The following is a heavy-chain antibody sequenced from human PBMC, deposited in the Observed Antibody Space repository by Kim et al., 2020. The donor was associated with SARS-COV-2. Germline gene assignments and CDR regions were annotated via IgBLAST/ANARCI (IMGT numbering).Heavy chain of an antibody. Sequence: STIYYADSVKGRFTISRDNAKNSLFLQMNSLRAEDTAVYYCADLSGLPDYWGQGTLVTVSS. CDR2: STI. J-gene: IGHJ4*02. V-gene: IGHV3-48*03. CDR3: ADLSGLPDY.